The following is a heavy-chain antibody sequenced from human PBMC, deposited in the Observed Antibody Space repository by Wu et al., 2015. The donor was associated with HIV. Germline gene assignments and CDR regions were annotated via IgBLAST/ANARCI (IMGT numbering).Heavy chain of an antibody. V-gene: IGHV1-2*02. D-gene: IGHD3-10*01. J-gene: IGHJ6*03. CDR3: ARDREXGSMSSVGRXGRLSYMDV. CDR1: GYTFTGYY. Sequence: VQLGCSRGAEVKKPGASVKVSCKASGYTFTGYYMHWVRQAPGQGLEWMGWINPNSGGTNYAQKFQGRVTMTRDTSISTAYMELSRLRSDDTAVYYCARDREXGSMSSVGRXGRLSYMDVWGKGTTVTVS. CDR2: INPNSGGT.